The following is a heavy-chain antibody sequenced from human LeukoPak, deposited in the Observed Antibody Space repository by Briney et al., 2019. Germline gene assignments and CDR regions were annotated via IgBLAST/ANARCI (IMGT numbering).Heavy chain of an antibody. D-gene: IGHD2-8*01. CDR2: ICGRGKTT. CDR3: ARDNGNKYYFDY. Sequence: PGGSLRLSCAASGFTFSGYEMNWVRQAPGKGLEWISYICGRGKTTYYADSVKGRFTISRDDAEKSLYLQMNSLRAEDTAVYYCARDNGNKYYFDYWGQGTLVTVSS. J-gene: IGHJ4*02. CDR1: GFTFSGYE. V-gene: IGHV3-48*03.